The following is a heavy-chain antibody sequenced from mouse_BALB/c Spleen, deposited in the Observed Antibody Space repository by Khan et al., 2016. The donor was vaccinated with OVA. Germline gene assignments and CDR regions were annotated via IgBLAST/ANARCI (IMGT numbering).Heavy chain of an antibody. D-gene: IGHD2-3*01. CDR2: ISTYSGNT. V-gene: IGHV1S137*01. CDR3: TAPAYDGYYDY. CDR1: GYTFTDYA. Sequence: QVQLQQSGPELVRPGVSVKISCKGSGYTFTDYAMHWVKQSHAKSLEWIGLISTYSGNTNYKQKFKGKATMTVDKSSSTAYMELARLTSEDSAIYYCTAPAYDGYYDYWGQSTTLTVSS. J-gene: IGHJ2*01.